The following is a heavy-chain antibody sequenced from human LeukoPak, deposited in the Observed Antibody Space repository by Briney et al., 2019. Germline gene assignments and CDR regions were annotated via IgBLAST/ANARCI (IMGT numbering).Heavy chain of an antibody. V-gene: IGHV3-21*01. CDR1: GFTFSSYS. Sequence: GGSLRLSCAASGFTFSSYSMNWVRQAPGKGLEWVSSISSSSSYIYYADSVKGRFTISRDNAKNSLYLQMNSLRAEDTAVHYCARESDSGYSYGDYWGQGTLVTVSS. CDR2: ISSSSSYI. D-gene: IGHD5-18*01. CDR3: ARESDSGYSYGDY. J-gene: IGHJ4*02.